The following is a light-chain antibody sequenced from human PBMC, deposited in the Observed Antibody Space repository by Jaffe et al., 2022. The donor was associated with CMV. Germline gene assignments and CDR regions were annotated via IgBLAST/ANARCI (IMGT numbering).Light chain of an antibody. J-gene: IGLJ3*02. V-gene: IGLV1-44*01. CDR2: NNN. CDR1: RSNIGSSA. CDR3: TPWDDSLNGWV. Sequence: QSVVTQPPSASGTPGQRVTISCSGSRSNIGSSAVNWFQHVPGTAPKLLIYNNNQRPSGVPDRFSGSKSGTSASLAISGLQSEDEADYYCTPWDDSLNGWVFGGGTKLTVL.